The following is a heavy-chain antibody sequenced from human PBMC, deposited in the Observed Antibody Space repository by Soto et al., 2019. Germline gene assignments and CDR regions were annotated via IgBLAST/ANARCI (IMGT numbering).Heavy chain of an antibody. CDR2: INHSGST. CDR3: ARSGYCSGGSCTYYYYYYMDV. D-gene: IGHD2-15*01. J-gene: IGHJ6*03. V-gene: IGHV4-34*01. CDR1: GGSFSGYS. Sequence: QVQLQQWGAGLLKPSETLSLTCAVYGGSFSGYSWSWIRQPPWKGLEWSVEINHSGSTNYNPSLKSRVTISVDTSKNQFSLKLSSVTAADTAVYYCARSGYCSGGSCTYYYYYYMDVWGKGTTVTVSS.